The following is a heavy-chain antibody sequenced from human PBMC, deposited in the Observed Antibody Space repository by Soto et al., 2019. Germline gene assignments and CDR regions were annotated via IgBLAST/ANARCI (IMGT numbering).Heavy chain of an antibody. CDR2: MQPSSGRT. CDR3: ARGVTAGVDY. J-gene: IGHJ4*02. CDR1: GYSFTSLD. D-gene: IGHD1-26*01. V-gene: IGHV1-8*01. Sequence: QVQLVQSGAEVREPGASVKVSCKASGYSFTSLDINWVRQTTGQGLEWMGWMQPSSGRTGYAQKFQGRVTMTRDTSRTTAYMDLSSLTSDDTAFYYCARGVTAGVDYWGQGTLVTVSS.